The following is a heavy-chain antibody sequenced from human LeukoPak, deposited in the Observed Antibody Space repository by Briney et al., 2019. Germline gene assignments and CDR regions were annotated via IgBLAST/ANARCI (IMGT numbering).Heavy chain of an antibody. J-gene: IGHJ4*02. CDR2: INHSGST. V-gene: IGHV4-34*01. CDR1: GGPFSGYY. CDR3: ARGRASYDFWSGYLFDY. D-gene: IGHD3-3*01. Sequence: SETLSLTCAVYGGPFSGYYWSWIRQSPGKGLEWIGEINHSGSTNYNPSLKSRVTISVDTSKNQFSLKLSSVTAAGTAVYYCARGRASYDFWSGYLFDYWGQGTLVTVSS.